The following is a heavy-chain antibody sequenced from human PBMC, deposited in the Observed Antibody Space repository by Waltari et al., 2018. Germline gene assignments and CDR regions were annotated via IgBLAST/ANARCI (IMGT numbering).Heavy chain of an antibody. CDR3: ARSRDGHNHGLS. J-gene: IGHJ4*02. V-gene: IGHV3-33*01. CDR2: RYYDGSVK. Sequence: QVELVESGGGVVQSGRSLRLSCAASGFIFSNYGMHWVRQAPGKGLEWVAGRYYDGSVKHYADSVKGRFTISRDNSKVYLQMDSLRAEDTAVYYCARSRDGHNHGLSWGQGTLVTVS. D-gene: IGHD2-2*01. CDR1: GFIFSNYG.